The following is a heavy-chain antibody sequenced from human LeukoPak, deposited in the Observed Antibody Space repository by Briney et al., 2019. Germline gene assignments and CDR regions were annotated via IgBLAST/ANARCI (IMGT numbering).Heavy chain of an antibody. CDR2: MNPNSGNT. D-gene: IGHD1-1*01. J-gene: IGHJ6*03. CDR3: ARGVERLYYYYMDV. V-gene: IGHV1-8*02. CDR1: GYTFTGYY. Sequence: GASVKVSCKASGYTFTGYYIQWVRQAPGQGLEWMGWMNPNSGNTGYAQKFQGRVTMTRNTSISTAYMELSSLRSEDTAVYYCARGVERLYYYYMDVWGKGTTVTISS.